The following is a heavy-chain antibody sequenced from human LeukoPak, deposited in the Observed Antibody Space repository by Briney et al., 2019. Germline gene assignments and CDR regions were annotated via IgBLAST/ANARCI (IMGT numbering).Heavy chain of an antibody. D-gene: IGHD3-9*01. CDR1: GFTFSSYW. Sequence: GGSLRLSCAASGFTFSSYWMHWVRHAPGKGLVWVSRINSDGSSTSYADSVKGRFTISRDNAKNTLYLQMNSLRAEDTAVYYCAKGARVGYDILTGLFDPWGQGTLVTVSS. J-gene: IGHJ5*02. V-gene: IGHV3-74*01. CDR2: INSDGSST. CDR3: AKGARVGYDILTGLFDP.